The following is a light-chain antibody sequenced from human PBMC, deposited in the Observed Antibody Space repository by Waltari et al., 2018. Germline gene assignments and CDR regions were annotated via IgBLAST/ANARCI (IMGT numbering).Light chain of an antibody. Sequence: DIQMTQSPSSLSASVGDRVTLTCRASQSLSSYLNWYQQKPGKAPKLLIYAASSLQSGVPSRFSGSGSGTDFTLTISSLQPEDFATYYCQQSYSTLGTFGQGTKVEIK. CDR2: AAS. J-gene: IGKJ1*01. V-gene: IGKV1-39*01. CDR1: QSLSSY. CDR3: QQSYSTLGT.